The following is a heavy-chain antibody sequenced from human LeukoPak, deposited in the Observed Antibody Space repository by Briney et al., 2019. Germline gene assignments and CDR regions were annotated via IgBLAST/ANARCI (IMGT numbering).Heavy chain of an antibody. CDR2: ISSSGSSI. CDR3: ANGGWLDY. CDR1: GFTFNSYE. J-gene: IGHJ4*02. Sequence: PGGSLRLSCAASGFTFNSYEMNWVRQAPGKGLEWVSYISSSGSSIFYADSVRGRFTISRDNAKNSLYLQMNSLRAEDTAVYYCANGGWLDYWGQGTLVTVSS. D-gene: IGHD6-19*01. V-gene: IGHV3-48*03.